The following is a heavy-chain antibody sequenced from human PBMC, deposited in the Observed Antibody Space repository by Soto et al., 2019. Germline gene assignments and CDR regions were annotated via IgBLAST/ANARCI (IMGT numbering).Heavy chain of an antibody. CDR2: ISGSGGNT. V-gene: IGHV3-23*01. CDR3: AREPPFYGDYVWGHFDY. Sequence: GGSLRLSCAASGFTFSTYAMSWVRQAPGKGLEWVSVISGSGGNTYYADSVKGRFTISRDNSKNTLYLQMNSLRAEDTAVYYCAREPPFYGDYVWGHFDYWGQGTLVTVSS. CDR1: GFTFSTYA. J-gene: IGHJ4*02. D-gene: IGHD4-17*01.